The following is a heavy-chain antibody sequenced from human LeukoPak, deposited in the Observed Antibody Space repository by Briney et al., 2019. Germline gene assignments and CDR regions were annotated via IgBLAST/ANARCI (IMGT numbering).Heavy chain of an antibody. CDR2: ISAYNGNT. CDR3: ARDPRYCTNGVCRPTEYFQH. J-gene: IGHJ1*01. D-gene: IGHD2-8*01. V-gene: IGHV1-18*01. CDR1: GYTFTSYG. Sequence: GASVKVSCKASGYTFTSYGISWVRQAPGQGLEWMGWISAYNGNTNYAQKLQVRVTMTTDTSTSTAYMELRSLRSDDTAVYYCARDPRYCTNGVCRPTEYFQHWGQGTLVTVSS.